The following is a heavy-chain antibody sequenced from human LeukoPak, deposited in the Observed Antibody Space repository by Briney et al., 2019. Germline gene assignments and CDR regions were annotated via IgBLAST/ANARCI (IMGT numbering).Heavy chain of an antibody. CDR1: GYTLTELS. J-gene: IGHJ4*02. CDR2: FDPEDGET. V-gene: IGHV1-24*01. D-gene: IGHD6-13*01. Sequence: ASVKVSCKVSGYTLTELSMHWVRQAPGKGLEWMGGFDPEDGETIYAQKLQGRVTMTEDTSTDTAYMELSSLRSEDTAVYYCATVRPAAAAPRSLDYWGQGTLVTVSS. CDR3: ATVRPAAAAPRSLDY.